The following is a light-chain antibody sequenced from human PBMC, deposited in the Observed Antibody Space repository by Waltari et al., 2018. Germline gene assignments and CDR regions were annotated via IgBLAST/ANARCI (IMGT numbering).Light chain of an antibody. CDR2: RNH. CDR1: SSNIGSNY. V-gene: IGLV1-47*01. CDR3: ASWDDSLRGV. J-gene: IGLJ1*01. Sequence: QSVLTQPPSASGTPGQRVTISCSGSSSNIGSNYVYWYHQLPGTAPNLLICRNHERPSGVPDRFSGSKSGTSASLAISGLRSEDEADYYCASWDDSLRGVFGTGTKVTVL.